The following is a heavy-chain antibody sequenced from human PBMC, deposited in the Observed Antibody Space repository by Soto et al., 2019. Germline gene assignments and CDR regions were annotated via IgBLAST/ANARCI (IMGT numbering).Heavy chain of an antibody. CDR1: GFTFSSYA. Sequence: GGSLRLSCAASGFTFSSYAMSWVRQAPGKGLEWVSAISGSGGSTYYADSVKGRFTISRDNSKNTLYLQMNSLRAEDTAVYYCGRCTAIISTRENYYYYYGMDVWGQGTTVTVSS. CDR2: ISGSGGST. V-gene: IGHV3-23*01. J-gene: IGHJ6*02. CDR3: GRCTAIISTRENYYYYYGMDV. D-gene: IGHD2-2*02.